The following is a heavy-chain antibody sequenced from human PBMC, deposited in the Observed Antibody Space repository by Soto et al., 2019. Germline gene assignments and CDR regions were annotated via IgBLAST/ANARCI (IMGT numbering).Heavy chain of an antibody. Sequence: EQLVQSGAEVKKPGSSVKVSCEASGGTFSTYSISWVRQAPGHGLEWMGEVIPYFGTANHAQKFQGRVTLTVDASTRTAYMELRSLRSEDTALYYCARGRISFRRRGGHYYEDGMDVWGQGTRVTVSS. J-gene: IGHJ6*02. CDR1: GGTFSTYS. CDR2: VIPYFGTA. CDR3: ARGRISFRRRGGHYYEDGMDV. D-gene: IGHD3-3*01. V-gene: IGHV1-69*01.